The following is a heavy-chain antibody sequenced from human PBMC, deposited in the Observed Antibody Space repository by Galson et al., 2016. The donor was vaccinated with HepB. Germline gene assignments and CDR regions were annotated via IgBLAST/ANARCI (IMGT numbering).Heavy chain of an antibody. CDR2: IITLFGKP. Sequence: SVKVSCKVSGDTFRRQAISWVRQAPGQGLEWLGKIITLFGKPNYAQKFQGRVTITADESTSTVYMEWSSLKSEDSAMDYCARDSGWFHPWGQGTLVTVSS. J-gene: IGHJ5*02. D-gene: IGHD1-26*01. CDR3: ARDSGWFHP. V-gene: IGHV1-69*13. CDR1: GDTFRRQA.